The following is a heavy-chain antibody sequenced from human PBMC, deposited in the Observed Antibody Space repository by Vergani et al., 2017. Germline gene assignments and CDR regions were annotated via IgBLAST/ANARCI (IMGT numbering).Heavy chain of an antibody. J-gene: IGHJ4*02. CDR3: ARPYDILTGYYVY. Sequence: EVQLVESGGGLVQPGRSLRLSCAASGFTFDDYAMHWVRQAPGKGLEWVSGISWNSGSIGYADSVKGRFTISRDNSKNSLYLQMNSLRAEDTAVYYCARPYDILTGYYVYWGQGTLVTVSS. CDR2: ISWNSGSI. CDR1: GFTFDDYA. V-gene: IGHV3-9*01. D-gene: IGHD3-9*01.